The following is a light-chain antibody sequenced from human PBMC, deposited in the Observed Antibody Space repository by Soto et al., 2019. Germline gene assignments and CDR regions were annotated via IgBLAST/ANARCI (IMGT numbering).Light chain of an antibody. V-gene: IGKV3-15*01. CDR3: QQYKNWPL. Sequence: MMMTQSPAPLSVSPGERVTLSCRTSHSVNSHVAWYQQEPGQAPRLLLYGASTRATGIPVRFSGSGFGTEFTLTISSLQSEDFAVYYCQQYKNWPLFGQGTRLEIK. CDR1: HSVNSH. CDR2: GAS. J-gene: IGKJ5*01.